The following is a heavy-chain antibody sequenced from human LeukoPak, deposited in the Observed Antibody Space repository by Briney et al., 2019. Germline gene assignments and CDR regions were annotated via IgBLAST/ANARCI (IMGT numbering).Heavy chain of an antibody. V-gene: IGHV1-18*01. Sequence: ASVRVSCKASGYTFSRYAISWVRQAPGQGLEWMGWISAYNGHTNHAEKLQGRVSMTTDTSTNTAYMELWSLRSDDTAVYYCARDLDSSGYYRPDAFDIWGQGTMVTVSS. CDR3: ARDLDSSGYYRPDAFDI. D-gene: IGHD3-22*01. J-gene: IGHJ3*02. CDR1: GYTFSRYA. CDR2: ISAYNGHT.